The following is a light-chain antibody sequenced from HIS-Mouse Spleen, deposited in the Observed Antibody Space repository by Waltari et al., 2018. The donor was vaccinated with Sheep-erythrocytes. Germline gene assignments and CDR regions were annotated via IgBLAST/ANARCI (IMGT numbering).Light chain of an antibody. CDR1: ALPNKY. V-gene: IGLV3-10*01. J-gene: IGLJ2*01. CDR3: YSTDSSGNGV. CDR2: EDS. Sequence: SYELTQPPSVSVSPGQTARITCSGDALPNKYAYWDQQKSGHAPVLVIYEDSKRPSGIPERFSGSSSGTMATLTISGAQVEDEADYYCYSTDSSGNGVFGGGTKLTVL.